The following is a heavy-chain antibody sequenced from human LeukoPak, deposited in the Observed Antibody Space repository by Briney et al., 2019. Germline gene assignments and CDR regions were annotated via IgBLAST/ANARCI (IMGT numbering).Heavy chain of an antibody. CDR1: GFTFSSYG. Sequence: GRSLRLSCAASGFTFSSYGMHWVGQAPGKGLEWVAVIWYDGSTKYYADSVKGRFTISRDNSKNTLYLQMNSLRAEDPAVYYCARDGGDYNTYYFDYWGQGTLVTVSS. CDR3: ARDGGDYNTYYFDY. D-gene: IGHD4-17*01. J-gene: IGHJ4*02. V-gene: IGHV3-33*01. CDR2: IWYDGSTK.